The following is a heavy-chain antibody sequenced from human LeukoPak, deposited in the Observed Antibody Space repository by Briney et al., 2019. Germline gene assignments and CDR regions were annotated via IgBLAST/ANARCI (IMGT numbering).Heavy chain of an antibody. CDR3: AGHHPRNTVDF. Sequence: SETLPLTCTVSGGSISSYYWSWIRQPPGKGLEWIAYISDIGSINYNPSLKSRVTIPLDTSKNQFSLKLSSVTAADTAVYYCAGHHPRNTVDFWGQGTLVTVSS. V-gene: IGHV4-59*08. CDR1: GGSISSYY. J-gene: IGHJ4*02. CDR2: ISDIGSI. D-gene: IGHD2/OR15-2a*01.